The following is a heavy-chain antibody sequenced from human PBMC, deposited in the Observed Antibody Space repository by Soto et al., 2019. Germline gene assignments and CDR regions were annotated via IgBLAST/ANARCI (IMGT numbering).Heavy chain of an antibody. CDR3: ARDIAFEIEY. CDR2: IYSKAGKM. Sequence: QVHLLQSGAEVQKPGASVKVSCKTSGYTFNDFGITWVRQAPGLGLEWLGWIYSKAGKMNFAPKFQNRVIMTTATSTSTYFMELTSLPFADSAIYFCARDIAFEIEYWGQGTLVTVS. V-gene: IGHV1-18*01. D-gene: IGHD2-15*01. J-gene: IGHJ4*02. CDR1: GYTFNDFG.